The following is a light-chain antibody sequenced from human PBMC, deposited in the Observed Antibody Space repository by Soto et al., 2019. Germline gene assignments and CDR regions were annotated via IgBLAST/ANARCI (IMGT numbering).Light chain of an antibody. Sequence: QSVLTQPPSASGIPGQRVTISCSGSSSNIGRDTVNWYQQLPGMAPKLLIYSNNRRPSGVPDRFSGSKSGTSASLAISGLQFEDEADYYCAAWDGSLNGWVFGGGTKLTVL. CDR3: AAWDGSLNGWV. V-gene: IGLV1-44*01. J-gene: IGLJ3*02. CDR2: SNN. CDR1: SSNIGRDT.